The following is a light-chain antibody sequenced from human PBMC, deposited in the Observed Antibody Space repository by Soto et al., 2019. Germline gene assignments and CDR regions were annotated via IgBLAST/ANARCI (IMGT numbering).Light chain of an antibody. V-gene: IGLV2-14*01. CDR1: SSDVGGYNY. Sequence: QSALTQPASVSGSPGQSITISCTGTSSDVGGYNYVSWYQQQPGKAPKLMIYEVSNRPSGVSNRFSGSKSGNTASLTISGLQAEDEADYYCRSYTSSSTQVFGTGTKVTVL. J-gene: IGLJ1*01. CDR3: RSYTSSSTQV. CDR2: EVS.